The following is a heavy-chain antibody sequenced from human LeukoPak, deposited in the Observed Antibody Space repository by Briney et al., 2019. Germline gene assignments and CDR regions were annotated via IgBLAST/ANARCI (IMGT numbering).Heavy chain of an antibody. CDR1: GFTFSSYN. CDR3: VSGDFGY. CDR2: ITSSSSGI. D-gene: IGHD3-10*01. J-gene: IGHJ4*02. V-gene: IGHV3-48*02. Sequence: TGGSLRLSCAASGFTFSSYNMNWVRQAPGKGLEWVSYITSSSSGIYYADSVKGRFTISRDNAKNSLYLQMNSLRDEDTAVYYCVSGDFGYWGQGTLVTVSS.